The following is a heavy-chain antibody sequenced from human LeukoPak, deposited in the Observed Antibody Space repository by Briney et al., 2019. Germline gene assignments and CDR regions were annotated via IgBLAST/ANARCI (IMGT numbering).Heavy chain of an antibody. J-gene: IGHJ4*02. D-gene: IGHD5-18*01. Sequence: GESLKISCKASGYSFTSYWIGWVRQMPGKGLEWMGIIDPSDSDTRYTPSFQGQVTISADKSLTTAYLQWNGLKASDSAMYYCARQTAMGRSGDHWGQGTLVTVSS. CDR2: IDPSDSDT. CDR3: ARQTAMGRSGDH. V-gene: IGHV5-51*01. CDR1: GYSFTSYW.